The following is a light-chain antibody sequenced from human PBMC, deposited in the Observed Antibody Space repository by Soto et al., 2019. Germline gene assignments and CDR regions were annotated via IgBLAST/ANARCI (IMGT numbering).Light chain of an antibody. Sequence: EIVLTQSAATVSLAPGERVTLSCRASESVSTNLAWYQQKAGQAPRLLIYGASTRATGIPARFSGSGSGTEFTLTISGLQSEDFAVYYCQQYSIWRTFGQGTKVDIK. CDR1: ESVSTN. CDR3: QQYSIWRT. CDR2: GAS. V-gene: IGKV3-15*01. J-gene: IGKJ1*01.